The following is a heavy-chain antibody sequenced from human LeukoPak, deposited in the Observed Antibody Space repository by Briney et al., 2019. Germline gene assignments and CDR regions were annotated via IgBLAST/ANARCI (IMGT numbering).Heavy chain of an antibody. CDR1: GGTFSSYA. Sequence: SVKVPCKASGGTFSSYAISWVRQAPGQGLEWMGRIIPIFGIANYAQKFQGRVTITADKSTSTAYMELSGLRSEDTAVYYCARDPPYDSGVGDYYYYGMDVWGQGTTVTVSS. J-gene: IGHJ6*02. CDR2: IIPIFGIA. D-gene: IGHD3-3*01. V-gene: IGHV1-69*04. CDR3: ARDPPYDSGVGDYYYYGMDV.